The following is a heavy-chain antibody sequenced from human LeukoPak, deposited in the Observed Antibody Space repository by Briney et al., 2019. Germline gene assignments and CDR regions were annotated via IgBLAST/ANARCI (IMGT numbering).Heavy chain of an antibody. J-gene: IGHJ3*02. CDR2: IYTSGST. D-gene: IGHD1-1*01. V-gene: IGHV4-4*07. Sequence: SETLSLTCTVSGGSISSYYWSWIRQPAGKGLEWIGRIYTSGSTNYNPSLKSRVTMSVDTSKNQFSLKLSSVTAADTAVYYCARGRSPYNWNGEDAFDIWGQGTMVTVSS. CDR1: GGSISSYY. CDR3: ARGRSPYNWNGEDAFDI.